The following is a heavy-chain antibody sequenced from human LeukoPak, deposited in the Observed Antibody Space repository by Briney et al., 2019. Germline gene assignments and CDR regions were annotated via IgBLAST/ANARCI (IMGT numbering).Heavy chain of an antibody. CDR3: ARDSIARQIDY. D-gene: IGHD6-6*01. CDR2: LSRASSYK. J-gene: IGHJ4*02. CDR1: GFIFSDYG. Sequence: AGTLRLSCAASGFIFSDYGMSWVRQAPGKGLEWVSSLSRASSYKYYADSVKGRFTISRDNSKNTLYLQMNSLRAEDTAVYYCARDSIARQIDYWGQGTLVTVSS. V-gene: IGHV3-21*01.